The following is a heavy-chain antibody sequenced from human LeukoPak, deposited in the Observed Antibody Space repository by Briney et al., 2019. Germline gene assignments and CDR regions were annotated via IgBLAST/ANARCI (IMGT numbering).Heavy chain of an antibody. CDR2: IKQDGSEK. CDR3: ARDHLYCSSTSCYRDGAFDI. J-gene: IGHJ3*02. CDR1: GFTFSSYW. V-gene: IGHV3-7*01. D-gene: IGHD2-2*02. Sequence: PGGSLRLSCAASGFTFSSYWMSWVRQAPGKGLEWVANIKQDGSEKYYVDSVRGRFTISRDNAKNSLYPQMNSLRVEDTAVYYCARDHLYCSSTSCYRDGAFDIWGQGTMVTVSS.